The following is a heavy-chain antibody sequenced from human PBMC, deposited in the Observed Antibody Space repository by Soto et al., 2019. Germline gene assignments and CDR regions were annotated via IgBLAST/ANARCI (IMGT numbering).Heavy chain of an antibody. D-gene: IGHD3-9*01. CDR1: GFTFDDYA. Sequence: EVQLVESGGGLVQPGRSLRLSCAASGFTFDDYAMHWVRQAPGKGLEWVSGISWNSGSIGYADSVKGRFTISRDNAKNSLYLQMNSLRAEDTALYYCANGLRDDILTGYAFDIWGQGTMVTVSS. CDR3: ANGLRDDILTGYAFDI. CDR2: ISWNSGSI. V-gene: IGHV3-9*01. J-gene: IGHJ3*02.